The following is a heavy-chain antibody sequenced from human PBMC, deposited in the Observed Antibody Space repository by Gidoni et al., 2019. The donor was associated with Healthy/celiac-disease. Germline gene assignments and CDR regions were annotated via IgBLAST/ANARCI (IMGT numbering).Heavy chain of an antibody. CDR3: AREGANYYDSSGYYYNDY. J-gene: IGHJ4*02. V-gene: IGHV1-69*06. CDR1: GGTFSSYA. D-gene: IGHD3-22*01. CDR2: IIPIFGTA. Sequence: QVQLVQSGAEVKKPGSSVKVSCKASGGTFSSYAISWVRQAPGQGLEWMGGIIPIFGTANYAQKFQGRVTITADKSTSTAYMELSSLRSEDTAVYYCAREGANYYDSSGYYYNDYWGQGTLVTVSS.